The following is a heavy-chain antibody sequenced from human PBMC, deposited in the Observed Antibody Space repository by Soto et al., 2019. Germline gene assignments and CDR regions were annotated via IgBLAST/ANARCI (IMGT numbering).Heavy chain of an antibody. CDR2: INHSGST. J-gene: IGHJ4*02. CDR1: GGSFSGYY. Sequence: SETLSLTCAVYGGSFSGYYWSWIRQPPGKGLEWIGEINHSGSTTYNPSLKSRVTISVDTSKNQFSLKLSSVTAADTAVYYCARTSTRRTLFDYWGQGALVTVSS. CDR3: ARTSTRRTLFDY. V-gene: IGHV4-34*01.